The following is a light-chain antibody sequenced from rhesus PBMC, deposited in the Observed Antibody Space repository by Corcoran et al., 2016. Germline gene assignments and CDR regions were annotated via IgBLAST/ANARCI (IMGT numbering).Light chain of an antibody. J-gene: IGKJ4*01. Sequence: DIQMTQSPSSLSASVGDTVTITCQASQGISNKLAWYQQKPGKVLKLLIYGASTSQSGVPSRFSGSGSGTDFTLTISSLQAEDFATYYCQHGYGIPLTFGGGTKVELK. CDR3: QHGYGIPLT. CDR1: QGISNK. V-gene: IGKV1-25*02. CDR2: GAS.